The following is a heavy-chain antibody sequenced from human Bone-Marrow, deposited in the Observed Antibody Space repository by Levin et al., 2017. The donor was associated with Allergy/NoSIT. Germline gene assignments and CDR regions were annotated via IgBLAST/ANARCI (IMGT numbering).Heavy chain of an antibody. D-gene: IGHD4-17*01. CDR1: GYTFSRFG. CDR3: ARDVYGDAGGYFDL. V-gene: IGHV1-18*04. Sequence: GESLKISCRASGYTFSRFGISWVRQAPGQGLEWMGRISGYSGNTNYAQKFQGRVTMTTDTPTSMAFMELRSLRSDDTAVYYCARDVYGDAGGYFDLWGRGTLVIVSS. CDR2: ISGYSGNT. J-gene: IGHJ2*01.